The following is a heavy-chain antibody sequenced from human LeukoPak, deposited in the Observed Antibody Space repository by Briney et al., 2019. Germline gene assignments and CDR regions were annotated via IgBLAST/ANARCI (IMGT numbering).Heavy chain of an antibody. D-gene: IGHD1-7*01. Sequence: GGSLRLSCAASGFTVSSNYMSWVRQAPGKGLEWVSVIYSGGSTYYADSVKGRFTISRDNSKNTLYLQMNSLRAEDTAVYYCARDPITGTTGAYLFDYWGQGTLVTVSS. V-gene: IGHV3-66*01. J-gene: IGHJ4*02. CDR1: GFTVSSNY. CDR3: ARDPITGTTGAYLFDY. CDR2: IYSGGST.